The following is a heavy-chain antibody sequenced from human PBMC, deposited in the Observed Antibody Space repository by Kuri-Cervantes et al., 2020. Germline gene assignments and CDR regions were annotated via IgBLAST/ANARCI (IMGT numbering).Heavy chain of an antibody. D-gene: IGHD3-22*01. CDR3: AREYYYDSSGYYYYYYYYMDV. Sequence: GSLRLSCVVSGGSFYGYYWGWVRQPPGKGLEWIGEINSSGSTKSNTSLKSRVSLSVDTSKNQFSLKLSSVTAADMAVCYCAREYYYDSSGYYYYYYYYMDVWGKGTTVTVSS. CDR2: INSSGST. J-gene: IGHJ6*03. V-gene: IGHV4-34*01. CDR1: GGSFYGYY.